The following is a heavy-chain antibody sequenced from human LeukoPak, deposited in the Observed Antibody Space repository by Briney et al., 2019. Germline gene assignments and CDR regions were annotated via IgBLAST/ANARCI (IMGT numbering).Heavy chain of an antibody. Sequence: ASVKVSCKASGYTFTSYGISWVRQAPGQGLEWMGWINPNSGGTNYAQKFQGRVTMTRDTSISTAYMELSRLRSDDTAVYYCAALWFGEGYYYMDVWGKGTTVTVSS. D-gene: IGHD3-10*01. CDR2: INPNSGGT. CDR1: GYTFTSYG. CDR3: AALWFGEGYYYMDV. V-gene: IGHV1-2*02. J-gene: IGHJ6*03.